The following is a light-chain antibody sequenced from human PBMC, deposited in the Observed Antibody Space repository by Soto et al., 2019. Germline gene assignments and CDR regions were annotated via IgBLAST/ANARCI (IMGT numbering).Light chain of an antibody. CDR1: QSVSSN. CDR2: AAS. CDR3: QHYNNWPLT. Sequence: EIVMTQSPATLSLSPGERATLSCRASQSVSSNLAWYQQKPGQAPRLLIYAASTRATGIPARFSGSGSGTEFTLTISSLQSEDFAVYYCQHYNNWPLTFGQGTRLEIK. J-gene: IGKJ5*01. V-gene: IGKV3-15*01.